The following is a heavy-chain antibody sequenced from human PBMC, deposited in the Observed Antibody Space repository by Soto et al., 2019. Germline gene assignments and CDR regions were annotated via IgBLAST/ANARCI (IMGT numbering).Heavy chain of an antibody. J-gene: IGHJ6*02. D-gene: IGHD6-13*01. CDR1: GYSFTSYW. CDR3: VRLFQEQQLVPYYGMDV. V-gene: IGHV5-51*01. CDR2: IYPGDSDT. Sequence: GESLKISCKGSGYSFTSYWIGWVRQMPGKGLEWMGIIYPGDSDTRYSPSFQGQVTISADKSISTAYLQWSSLKASDTAMYYCVRLFQEQQLVPYYGMDVWGQGTTVTV.